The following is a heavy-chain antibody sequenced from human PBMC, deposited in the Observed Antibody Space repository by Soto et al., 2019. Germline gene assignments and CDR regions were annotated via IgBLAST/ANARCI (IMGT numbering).Heavy chain of an antibody. V-gene: IGHV4-34*01. J-gene: IGHJ4*02. CDR1: GGSFSGYY. D-gene: IGHD6-13*01. CDR2: INHSGST. Sequence: PSETLSLTCAVYGGSFSGYYWSRIRQPPGKGLEWIGEINHSGSTNYNPSLKSRVTISVDTSKTQFSLKLSSVTAADTAVYYCARAHSSSWKFLDYWGQGTLVTVSS. CDR3: ARAHSSSWKFLDY.